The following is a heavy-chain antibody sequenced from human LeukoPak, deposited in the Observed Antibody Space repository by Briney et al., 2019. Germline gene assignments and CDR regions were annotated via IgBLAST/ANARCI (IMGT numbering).Heavy chain of an antibody. J-gene: IGHJ4*02. Sequence: SLTLSWAASGFTFHHYAMHWVRHAPGTGLEWLSRISWNSGSIGYADSVKGRFTISRDNAKISLYLQMNSLRAEDTALYYCAKDISPSNDYGGNFDYWGQGTLVTVSS. CDR1: GFTFHHYA. D-gene: IGHD4-23*01. V-gene: IGHV3-9*01. CDR3: AKDISPSNDYGGNFDY. CDR2: ISWNSGSI.